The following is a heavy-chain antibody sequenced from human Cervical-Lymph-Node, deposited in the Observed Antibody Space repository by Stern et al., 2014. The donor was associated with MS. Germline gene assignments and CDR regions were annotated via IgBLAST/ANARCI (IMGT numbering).Heavy chain of an antibody. V-gene: IGHV3-64*02. Sequence: EVQLVESGEGVVQPGGSLRLSCSASGFIFSIYALHWVRQAPGTGLEYLSAINSNGGATYYADSVKGRFTISRDNSKNTLYLQMDGLRPEDTAVYYCARGPSSGWYYFDSWGQGTLVTVSS. D-gene: IGHD6-19*01. CDR1: GFIFSIYA. CDR3: ARGPSSGWYYFDS. J-gene: IGHJ4*02. CDR2: INSNGGAT.